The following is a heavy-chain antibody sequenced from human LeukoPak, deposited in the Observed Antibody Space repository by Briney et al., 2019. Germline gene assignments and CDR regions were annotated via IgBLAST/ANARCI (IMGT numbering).Heavy chain of an antibody. CDR2: IYYSGST. V-gene: IGHV4-59*01. D-gene: IGHD3-10*01. Sequence: NTSETLSLTCTVSGGSISSYYWSWIPQPPGKGLEWIGYIYYSGSTNYNPSLKSRVTISVDTSKNQFSLKLSSVTAADTAVYYCARAGVTMVRGVIISSWFDPWGQGTLVTVSS. CDR1: GGSISSYY. J-gene: IGHJ5*02. CDR3: ARAGVTMVRGVIISSWFDP.